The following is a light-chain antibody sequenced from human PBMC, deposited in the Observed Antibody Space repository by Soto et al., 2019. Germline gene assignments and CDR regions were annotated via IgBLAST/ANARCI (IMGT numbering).Light chain of an antibody. V-gene: IGKV1-5*03. CDR3: KHYTRGTV. Sequence: DIQMTQSPSTLSASVGDRVTITCRASQSISHWLAWYQQKPGKAPKLLIQKTSSLETGVPSRFSGSGSETEFTLTISSLHADDFATYYCKHYTRGTVFGPGTKLDI. CDR1: QSISHW. CDR2: KTS. J-gene: IGKJ2*01.